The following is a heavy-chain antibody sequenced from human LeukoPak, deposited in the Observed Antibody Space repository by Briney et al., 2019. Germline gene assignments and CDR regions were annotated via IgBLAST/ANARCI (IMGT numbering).Heavy chain of an antibody. D-gene: IGHD6-6*01. CDR1: GGSISSYY. V-gene: IGHV4-59*01. CDR3: ARHDAGIAARPFDN. CDR2: VFHSGNT. J-gene: IGHJ4*02. Sequence: SETLSLTCSVSGGSISSYYRFWIRQPPGKGLEWIGSVFHSGNTNYNPSLKSRVTISVDTSKNQFSLKLSSVTAADTAVYYCARHDAGIAARPFDNWGQGTLVTVSS.